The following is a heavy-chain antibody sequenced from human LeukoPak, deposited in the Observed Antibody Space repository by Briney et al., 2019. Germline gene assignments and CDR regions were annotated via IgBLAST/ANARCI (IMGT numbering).Heavy chain of an antibody. CDR1: GGSFSGYY. D-gene: IGHD3-3*01. CDR2: INHSGST. J-gene: IGHJ6*02. CDR3: ARERRTIFGEVNPILASPYYYYGMDV. Sequence: SETLSLTCAVYGGSFSGYYWSWIRQPPGKGLEWIGEINHSGSTNYNPSLKSRVTISVDTSKNQFSLKLSSVTAADTAVYYCARERRTIFGEVNPILASPYYYYGMDVWGQGTTVTVSS. V-gene: IGHV4-34*01.